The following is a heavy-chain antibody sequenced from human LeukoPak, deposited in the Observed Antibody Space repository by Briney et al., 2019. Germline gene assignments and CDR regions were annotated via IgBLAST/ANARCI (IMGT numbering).Heavy chain of an antibody. V-gene: IGHV3-30*02. D-gene: IGHD3-16*01. CDR3: AKDSLADIDY. Sequence: GGSLRLSCAASGFTFTDFTMNWVRQAPGKGLEWVAFIRHDGSIKNYADSVKGRSTISRDNSKNTLYLQMNSLRAEDTAVYYCAKDSLADIDYWGQGTLVTVSS. CDR1: GFTFTDFT. J-gene: IGHJ4*02. CDR2: IRHDGSIK.